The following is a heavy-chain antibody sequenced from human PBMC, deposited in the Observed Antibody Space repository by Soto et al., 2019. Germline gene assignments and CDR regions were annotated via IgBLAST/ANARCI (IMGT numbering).Heavy chain of an antibody. Sequence: PGESLKISCAASGFTFSSYAMHWVRQAPGKGLEWVAVISHDGSNKYYADSVKGRFTISRDNSKNTLYLQMNSLRAEDTAVYYCARDRGLRYYYYGMDVWGQGTTVTVSS. D-gene: IGHD3-10*01. J-gene: IGHJ6*02. V-gene: IGHV3-30-3*01. CDR3: ARDRGLRYYYYGMDV. CDR1: GFTFSSYA. CDR2: ISHDGSNK.